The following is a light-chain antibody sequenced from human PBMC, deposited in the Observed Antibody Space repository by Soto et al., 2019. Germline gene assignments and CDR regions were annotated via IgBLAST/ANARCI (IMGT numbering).Light chain of an antibody. CDR2: GAS. Sequence: EIVLTQSPGTLSLSPGERATLSCRASQSVSSSYLAWYQQKPGQAPRLLIYGASSRATGIPDRFSGSGSGTDFTLTISRLEPEDFAVYYCQQYGGSPGFTFGPGT. CDR3: QQYGGSPGFT. V-gene: IGKV3-20*01. CDR1: QSVSSSY. J-gene: IGKJ3*01.